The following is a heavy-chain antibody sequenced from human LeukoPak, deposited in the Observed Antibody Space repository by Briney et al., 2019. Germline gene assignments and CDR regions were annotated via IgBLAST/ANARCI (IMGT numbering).Heavy chain of an antibody. CDR2: IIVGTGAT. CDR3: AADLSDPRRGASYLDS. J-gene: IGHJ4*02. D-gene: IGHD1-1*01. CDR1: GITSTNFA. Sequence: ASVKVSCKASGITSTNFAVQWVRLARGQRLEWIGWIIVGTGATKCAQDFQHRVTITRDMSTRTLYMELTSLRSEDTAVYYCAADLSDPRRGASYLDSWGQGTLVTVSS. V-gene: IGHV1-58*01.